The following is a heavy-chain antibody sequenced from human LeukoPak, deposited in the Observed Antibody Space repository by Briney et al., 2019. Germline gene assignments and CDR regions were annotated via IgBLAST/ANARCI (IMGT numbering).Heavy chain of an antibody. Sequence: PGGSLRLSCAASGFTFSSYGMHWVRQAPGKGLEWVAFIRYDGSNKYYADSVKGRFTISRDNSKNTLYLQMNSLRAEDTAVYYCARPYYYSSGGLPYWGQGTLVTVSS. V-gene: IGHV3-30*02. J-gene: IGHJ4*02. CDR1: GFTFSSYG. CDR2: IRYDGSNK. CDR3: ARPYYYSSGGLPY. D-gene: IGHD3-10*01.